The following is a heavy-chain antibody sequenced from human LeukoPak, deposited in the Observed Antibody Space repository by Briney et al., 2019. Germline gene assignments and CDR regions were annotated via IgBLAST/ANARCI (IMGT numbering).Heavy chain of an antibody. CDR2: IYYSGST. J-gene: IGHJ4*02. CDR1: GGSISSSSYY. V-gene: IGHV4-39*07. Sequence: SSETLSLTCTVSGGSISSSSYYWGWLRQPPGKGLEWFGSIYYSGSTYYNPSLKSRVTISVDTYKNQFSLKLSSVTAADTAVYYCARRSEMATTMGQGGGYQHPFDYWGQGTLVTVSS. D-gene: IGHD5-24*01. CDR3: ARRSEMATTMGQGGGYQHPFDY.